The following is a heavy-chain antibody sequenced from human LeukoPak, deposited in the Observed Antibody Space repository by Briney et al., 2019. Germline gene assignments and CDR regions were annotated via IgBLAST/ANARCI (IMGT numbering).Heavy chain of an antibody. CDR3: ARGGVRATTYVWFDP. CDR1: GYTFTNYY. Sequence: ASVKVSCKASGYTFTNYYIHWVRQAPGQGLECTGIINPSGGSTSYAQKFQGRVTMTRDMSTSTVYMELSSLRSEDTAVYYCARGGVRATTYVWFDPWGQGTLVTVSS. D-gene: IGHD1-26*01. V-gene: IGHV1-46*01. J-gene: IGHJ5*02. CDR2: INPSGGST.